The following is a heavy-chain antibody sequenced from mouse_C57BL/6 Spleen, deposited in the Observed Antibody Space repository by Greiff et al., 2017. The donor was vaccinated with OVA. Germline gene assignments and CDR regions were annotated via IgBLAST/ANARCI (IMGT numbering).Heavy chain of an antibody. Sequence: EVQLQQSVAELVRPGASVKLSCTAFGFNIKNTYMHWVKQRPEQGLEWIGRIDPANGNTKYAPKFQGKATITADTSSSTAYLQLSSLTSEDTAIYCCARSALLRYLLAYWGQGTLVTVSA. J-gene: IGHJ3*01. CDR3: ARSALLRYLLAY. CDR2: IDPANGNT. D-gene: IGHD1-1*01. V-gene: IGHV14-3*01. CDR1: GFNIKNTY.